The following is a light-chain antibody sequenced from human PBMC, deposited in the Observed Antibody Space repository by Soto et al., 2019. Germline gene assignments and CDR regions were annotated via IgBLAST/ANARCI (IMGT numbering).Light chain of an antibody. V-gene: IGLV3-9*01. CDR1: NIGSKN. Sequence: SYELTQPLSVSVALGQTARISCGGNNIGSKNVHWYQQKPGQAPVLVIYNDSNRPSGIPERFSGSNSGNTATLTISRAQAGDEAEYYCQVWDSSTGVFGTGTKLTVL. CDR3: QVWDSSTGV. CDR2: NDS. J-gene: IGLJ1*01.